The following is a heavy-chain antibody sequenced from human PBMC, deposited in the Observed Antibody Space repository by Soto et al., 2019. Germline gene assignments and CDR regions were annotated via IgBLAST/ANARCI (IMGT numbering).Heavy chain of an antibody. V-gene: IGHV4-30-2*01. D-gene: IGHD3-22*01. Sequence: TSETLSLTCAVSGGSISSGGYSWSWIRQPPGKGLDWIGYIYHSGSTYYNPSLKSRVTISVDRSKNQFSLKLSSVTAADTAVYYCAREARYYYDSSGYFPLPQYWGQGTLVTVSS. J-gene: IGHJ4*02. CDR3: AREARYYYDSSGYFPLPQY. CDR1: GGSISSGGYS. CDR2: IYHSGST.